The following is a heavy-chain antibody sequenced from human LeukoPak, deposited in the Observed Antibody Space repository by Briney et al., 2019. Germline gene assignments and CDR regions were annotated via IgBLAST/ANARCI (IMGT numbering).Heavy chain of an antibody. CDR2: IKEDGNEK. D-gene: IGHD6-19*01. Sequence: GGSLRLSCAASGFTFSGYWMRWVRQTPGNGLEWVANIKEDGNEKYYVDPVKGRFTISRDNAKNSLYLQMSSLRAEDTAVYYCAKDGGVAGLFQYWGQGTLVTVSS. V-gene: IGHV3-7*01. CDR1: GFTFSGYW. J-gene: IGHJ4*02. CDR3: AKDGGVAGLFQY.